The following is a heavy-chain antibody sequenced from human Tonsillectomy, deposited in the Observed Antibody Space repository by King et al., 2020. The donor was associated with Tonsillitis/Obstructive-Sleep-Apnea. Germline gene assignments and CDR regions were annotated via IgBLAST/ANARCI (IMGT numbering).Heavy chain of an antibody. Sequence: VQLVESGGGVVQPGRSLRLSCAASGFTFSSYAMYWVRQAPGKGLEGVAVISYDGSNKYYADSVKGRFTISRDNSKNTLYLQMNRLRAEDTAVYYCARDFERWLPSFHWFDPWGQGTLVTVSS. V-gene: IGHV3-30*01. CDR3: ARDFERWLPSFHWFDP. J-gene: IGHJ5*02. CDR2: ISYDGSNK. D-gene: IGHD5-24*01. CDR1: GFTFSSYA.